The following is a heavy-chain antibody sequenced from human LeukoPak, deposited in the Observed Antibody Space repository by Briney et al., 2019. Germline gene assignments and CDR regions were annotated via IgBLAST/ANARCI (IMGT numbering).Heavy chain of an antibody. V-gene: IGHV4-39*07. CDR2: IYYSGST. CDR1: GGSISSNSYY. D-gene: IGHD6-19*01. J-gene: IGHJ4*02. Sequence: PSETLFLTCTVSGGSISSNSYYWGWIRQPPGKGLEWIASIYYSGSTYYNPSLKSRVTISVDTSKNQFSLKLRSVTAADTAVYYCARDHIAVPSNFDYWGQGTLVTVSS. CDR3: ARDHIAVPSNFDY.